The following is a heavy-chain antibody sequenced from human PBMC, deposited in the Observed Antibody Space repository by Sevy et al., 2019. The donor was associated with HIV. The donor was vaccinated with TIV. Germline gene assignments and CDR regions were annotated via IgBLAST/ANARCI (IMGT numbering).Heavy chain of an antibody. J-gene: IGHJ6*02. CDR2: TYYRSKWYN. V-gene: IGHV6-1*01. CDR3: LRGSYGSSIV. Sequence: SQTLSLTCAISGDSVSSNNAAWNWIRQSPSRGLEWLGRTYYRSKWYNNYAVSVQSRITINPDTSKNQFSLHLNSVTPDDTAVYYCLRGSYGSSIVWGQGTAVTVSS. D-gene: IGHD6-6*01. CDR1: GDSVSSNNAA.